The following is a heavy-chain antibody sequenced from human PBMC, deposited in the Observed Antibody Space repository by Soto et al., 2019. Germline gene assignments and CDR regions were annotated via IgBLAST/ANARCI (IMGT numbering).Heavy chain of an antibody. D-gene: IGHD2-2*01. CDR1: GFTFSVSA. Sequence: QVQVVESGGGVVQPGTSLRLSCAASGFTFSVSAIHWVRQAPGKGLEWVAVISSDGSHQYYADSVRGRFTISRDNPKNTLYLQMNSLRAEDTAVYYCARPYCRSNRCYLYYYGMDVWGPGTTVTVSS. CDR3: ARPYCRSNRCYLYYYGMDV. V-gene: IGHV3-30-3*01. CDR2: ISSDGSHQ. J-gene: IGHJ6*02.